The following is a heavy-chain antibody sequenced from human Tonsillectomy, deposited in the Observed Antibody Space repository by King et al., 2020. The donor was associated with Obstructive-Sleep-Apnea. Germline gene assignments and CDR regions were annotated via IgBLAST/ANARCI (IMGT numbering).Heavy chain of an antibody. J-gene: IGHJ4*02. CDR1: CGSISSINYY. D-gene: IGHD2-15*01. Sequence: QLQESGPGLVKPSETLSLTCTVSCGSISSINYYWAWIRHPPGKGLECIGSNYDSGSTYYSPSLKRRLTISVDTSKNLFSLNLNSVTATDTAVYYCARLPWLVVADDYWGQGTLVTVSS. V-gene: IGHV4-39*01. CDR3: ARLPWLVVADDY. CDR2: NYDSGST.